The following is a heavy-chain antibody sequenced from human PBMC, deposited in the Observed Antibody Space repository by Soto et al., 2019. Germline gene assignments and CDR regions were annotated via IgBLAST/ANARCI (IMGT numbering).Heavy chain of an antibody. CDR3: AKDRTYSSGWRSYFDY. V-gene: IGHV6-1*01. J-gene: IGHJ4*02. Sequence: PSQTLSLTCAISGDSVSSNSAAWDWIRQSPSRGLEWLGRTYYRSRWYHDYAVSMKSRLTINPDISKNTLYLQMNSLRAEDAAVYYCAKDRTYSSGWRSYFDYWGQGTLVTVSS. D-gene: IGHD6-19*01. CDR2: TYYRSRWYH. CDR1: GDSVSSNSAA.